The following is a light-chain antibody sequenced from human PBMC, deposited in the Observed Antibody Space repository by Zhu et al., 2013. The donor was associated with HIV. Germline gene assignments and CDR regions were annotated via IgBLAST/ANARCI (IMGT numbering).Light chain of an antibody. J-gene: IGKJ1*01. CDR2: GSS. Sequence: EFVLMQSPGTLSLSPGERATLSCRASQTVSYKHIAWYQQKPGQPPRLLLYGSSSRAPGIPDRFSGSGSGTDFTLTISRLEPEDFAVYYCQQYGFSPRTFGQGTKVEFK. V-gene: IGKV3-20*01. CDR1: QTVSYKH. CDR3: QQYGFSPRT.